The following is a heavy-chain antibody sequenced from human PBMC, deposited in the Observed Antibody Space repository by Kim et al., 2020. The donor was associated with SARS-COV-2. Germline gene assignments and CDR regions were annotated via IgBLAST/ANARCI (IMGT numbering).Heavy chain of an antibody. CDR1: GFTFSSYA. J-gene: IGHJ4*02. CDR2: ISGSGGST. D-gene: IGHD3-22*01. CDR3: AKVSSYDSSGRDVDY. V-gene: IGHV3-23*01. Sequence: GGSLRLSCAASGFTFSSYAMSWVRQAPGKGLEWVSAISGSGGSTYYADSVKGRFTISRDNSKNTLYLQMNSLRAEDTAVYYCAKVSSYDSSGRDVDYWGQGTLVTVSS.